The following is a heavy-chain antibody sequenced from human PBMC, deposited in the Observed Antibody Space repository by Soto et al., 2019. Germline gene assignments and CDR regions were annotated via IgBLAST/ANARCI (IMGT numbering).Heavy chain of an antibody. D-gene: IGHD6-19*01. CDR1: GYSIAAGGYY. CDR2: FYSSGSI. CDR3: ARMYSSGSVWFHP. J-gene: IGHJ5*02. Sequence: SETLSLTCFVSGYSIAAGGYYWSWIRHHQGKGLEWIGSFYSSGSIIYNPSLRSQVSISGDTSINQFSMSLTSVTAADTARYYCARMYSSGSVWFHPWGQGTLVTVSS. V-gene: IGHV4-31*01.